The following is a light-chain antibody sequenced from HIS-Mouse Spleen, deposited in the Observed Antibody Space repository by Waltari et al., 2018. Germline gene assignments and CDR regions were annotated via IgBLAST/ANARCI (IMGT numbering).Light chain of an antibody. Sequence: QSALTPPRSVSGSPGQSVTISCTGTSRDVGGYNYVAWDQRHPGIAPKLMSYDVSKRPSGVPDRFSGSKSGNTASLTISGLQAEDEADYYCCSYAGSYTFPYVFGTGTKVTVL. J-gene: IGLJ1*01. CDR2: DVS. CDR1: SRDVGGYNY. V-gene: IGLV2-11*01. CDR3: CSYAGSYTFPYV.